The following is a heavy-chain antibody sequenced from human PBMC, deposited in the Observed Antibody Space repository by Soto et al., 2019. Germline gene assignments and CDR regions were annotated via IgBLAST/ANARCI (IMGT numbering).Heavy chain of an antibody. CDR1: GGTISGYY. Sequence: PSEALSLTCSVSGGTISGYYWTWIRQPAGKGLEWIGRIYSSGNTKYNPSLQSRVTMSLDTSNNQFSLRLTSVTAADTAVYYCARGQRFSDWFDPWGQGTLVTVSS. CDR2: IYSSGNT. J-gene: IGHJ5*02. CDR3: ARGQRFSDWFDP. D-gene: IGHD3-3*01. V-gene: IGHV4-4*07.